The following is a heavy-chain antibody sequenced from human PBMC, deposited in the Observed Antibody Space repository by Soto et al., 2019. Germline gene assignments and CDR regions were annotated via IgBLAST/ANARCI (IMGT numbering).Heavy chain of an antibody. J-gene: IGHJ6*02. CDR3: ARVGGCCTYQLLYLGMDV. CDR2: ISSSGSTI. Sequence: GGSLRLSCAASGFTFSGYEMNWVRQAPGKGLEWVSYISSSGSTIYYADSVKGRFTISRDNAKNSLYLQMNSLRAEDTAVYYCARVGGCCTYQLLYLGMDVWGQGTTVTVSS. V-gene: IGHV3-48*03. D-gene: IGHD2-2*02. CDR1: GFTFSGYE.